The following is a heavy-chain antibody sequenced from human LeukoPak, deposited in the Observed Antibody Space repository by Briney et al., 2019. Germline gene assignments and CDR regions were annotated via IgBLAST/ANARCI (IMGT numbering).Heavy chain of an antibody. J-gene: IGHJ6*03. CDR2: IYTSGST. V-gene: IGHV4-4*07. D-gene: IGHD3-16*01. CDR3: ARETSQKGAHYMDV. CDR1: GGYISSYY. Sequence: PSETLSLTCTVSGGYISSYYWSWIRQPAGKGLECIGRIYTSGSTNYNPSLKSRVTMSVDTSKNQFSLKLSSVTAADTAVYYCARETSQKGAHYMDVWGKGTTVTISS.